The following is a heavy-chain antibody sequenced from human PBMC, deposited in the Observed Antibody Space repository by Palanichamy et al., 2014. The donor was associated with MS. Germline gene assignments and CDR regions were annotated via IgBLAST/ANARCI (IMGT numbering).Heavy chain of an antibody. CDR2: ISGSGGST. CDR1: GFTFSSYA. Sequence: EVQLLEVVGEGVGTGLGGPVRLSCAASGFTFSSYAMSWVRQAPGKGLEWVSAISGSGGSTYYADSVKGRFTISRDNSKNTLYLQMNSLRAEDTAVYYCAKDRGEQWLVLGFDYWGQGTLVTVSS. J-gene: IGHJ4*02. CDR3: AKDRGEQWLVLGFDY. D-gene: IGHD6-19*01. V-gene: IGHV3-23*01.